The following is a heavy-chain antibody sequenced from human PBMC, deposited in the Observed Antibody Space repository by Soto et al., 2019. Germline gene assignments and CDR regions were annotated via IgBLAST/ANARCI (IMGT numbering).Heavy chain of an antibody. V-gene: IGHV3-23*01. CDR3: AKDLLRCSGGSCYSPFDY. J-gene: IGHJ4*02. CDR1: GYTFSSYA. D-gene: IGHD2-15*01. CDR2: ISGSGGST. Sequence: PGASLRLSCAASGYTFSSYAMSWVRQAPGKGLEWVSAISGSGGSTYYADSVKGRFTISRDNSKNTLYLQMTSLRAEDTAVYYCAKDLLRCSGGSCYSPFDYWGQGTLVTVSS.